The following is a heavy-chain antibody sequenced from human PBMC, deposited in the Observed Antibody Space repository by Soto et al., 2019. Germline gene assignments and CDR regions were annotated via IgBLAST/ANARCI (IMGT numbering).Heavy chain of an antibody. CDR1: GYSFAGYW. J-gene: IGHJ4*02. V-gene: IGHV5-10-1*01. D-gene: IGHD2-15*01. Sequence: GESLKISCKGSGYSFAGYWITWVRQMPGKGLEWMGRIDPSDSQTYYSPSFRGHVTISAAKSITTVFLQWSSLRASDTAMYYCARQIYGSESGPNCQYYFDSWGQGTLVTFSS. CDR2: IDPSDSQT. CDR3: ARQIYGSESGPNCQYYFDS.